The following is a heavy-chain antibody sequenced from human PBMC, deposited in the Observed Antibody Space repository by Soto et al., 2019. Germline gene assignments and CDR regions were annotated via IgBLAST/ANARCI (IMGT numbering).Heavy chain of an antibody. CDR3: ARTSPLYYYDSSGYYDY. Sequence: QVQLVQSGAEVKKPGASVTVSCKASGYTFTSYGISWVRQAPGQGLEWLGWISAYNGNTNYAQKLQGRVTMTTDTSTSTAYMELRSLRSDDTAVYYCARTSPLYYYDSSGYYDYWGQGTLVTVSS. CDR1: GYTFTSYG. V-gene: IGHV1-18*01. J-gene: IGHJ4*02. CDR2: ISAYNGNT. D-gene: IGHD3-22*01.